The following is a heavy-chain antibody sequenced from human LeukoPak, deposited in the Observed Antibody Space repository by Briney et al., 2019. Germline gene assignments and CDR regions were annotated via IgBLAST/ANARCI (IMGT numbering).Heavy chain of an antibody. CDR2: IIPIFGIA. CDR1: GGTFSSYA. Sequence: GPSVNVSCTASGGTFSSYAISWVRQAPGQGLEWMGRIIPIFGIANYAQKFQGRVTITADKSTSTAYMELSSLRSEDAAVFSGARGSACWGQGSLFTVSS. J-gene: IGHJ4*02. V-gene: IGHV1-69*04. CDR3: ARGSAC.